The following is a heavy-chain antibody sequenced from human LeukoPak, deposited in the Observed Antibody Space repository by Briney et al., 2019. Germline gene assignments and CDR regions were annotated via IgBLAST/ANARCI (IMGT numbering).Heavy chain of an antibody. CDR2: ISGSGGST. J-gene: IGHJ4*02. CDR1: GFTFSSYA. V-gene: IGHV3-23*01. D-gene: IGHD3-16*01. CDR3: AKGYYDYVWGSYYFDY. Sequence: TGGSLRLSCAAPGFTFSSYAMSWVRQAPGKGLEWVSAISGSGGSTYYADSVKGRFTISRDNSRDTLYLQMNSLRAEDTAVYYSAKGYYDYVWGSYYFDYWGQGTLVTVSS.